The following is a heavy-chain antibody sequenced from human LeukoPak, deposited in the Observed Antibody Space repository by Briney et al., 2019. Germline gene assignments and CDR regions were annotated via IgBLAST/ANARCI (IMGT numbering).Heavy chain of an antibody. D-gene: IGHD6-19*01. Sequence: PGGSLRLSCAASGLTFSSYWMSWVRQAPGKGLEWVANIKQDGSEKYYVDSVKGRFTISRDNAKNSLYLQMNSLRAEDTAVYYCARGGSGWYYWGQGTLVTVSS. J-gene: IGHJ4*02. CDR2: IKQDGSEK. CDR1: GLTFSSYW. V-gene: IGHV3-7*05. CDR3: ARGGSGWYY.